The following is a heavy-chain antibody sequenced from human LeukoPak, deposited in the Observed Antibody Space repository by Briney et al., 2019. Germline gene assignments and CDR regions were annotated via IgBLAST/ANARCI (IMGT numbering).Heavy chain of an antibody. D-gene: IGHD6-6*01. CDR1: GGSINSYY. J-gene: IGHJ4*02. V-gene: IGHV4-59*12. CDR2: IHYTGST. CDR3: ARGRTPKTYSSSSLRSRLFFDY. Sequence: PSETQSLTCTVSGGSINSYYWSWIRQPPGKGLECIGYIHYTGSTNYNPSLKSRVTISVDTSKNQFSLKLSSVTAADTAVYYCARGRTPKTYSSSSLRSRLFFDYWGQGTLVTVSS.